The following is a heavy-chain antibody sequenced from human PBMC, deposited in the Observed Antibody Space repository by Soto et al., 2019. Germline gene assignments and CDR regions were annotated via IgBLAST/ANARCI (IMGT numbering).Heavy chain of an antibody. V-gene: IGHV3-7*01. J-gene: IGHJ5*02. Sequence: EAQLVESGGGLVQPGGSLRLCCAASGFTFSSYWMSWVRQSPGKGLEWVAKIKQDGSEKYYVDSVKGRITISRDNAKNTLYPQIIHLRTEDTAVYYCSTYSGHEPLWFDPWGQGTLVTVSS. CDR2: IKQDGSEK. D-gene: IGHD5-12*01. CDR3: STYSGHEPLWFDP. CDR1: GFTFSSYW.